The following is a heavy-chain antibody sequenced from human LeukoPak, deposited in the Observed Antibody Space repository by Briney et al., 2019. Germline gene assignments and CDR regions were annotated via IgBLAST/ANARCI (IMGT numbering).Heavy chain of an antibody. J-gene: IGHJ4*02. D-gene: IGHD5-18*01. Sequence: SETLSLTCTVSGGSISSSSYYWGWIRQPPGKGLEWIGSIYYSGSTYYNPSLKSRVTISVDTSKNQFSLKLSSVTAADTAVYYCARRGVWLRGYFDYWGQGTLVTVSS. V-gene: IGHV4-39*07. CDR2: IYYSGST. CDR3: ARRGVWLRGYFDY. CDR1: GGSISSSSYY.